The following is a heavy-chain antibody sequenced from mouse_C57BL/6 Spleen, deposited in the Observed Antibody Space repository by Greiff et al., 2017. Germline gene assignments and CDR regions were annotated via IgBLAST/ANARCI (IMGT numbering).Heavy chain of an antibody. Sequence: QVQLQQSGPELVKPGASVKLSCKASGYTFTSYDINCVNQRPGQGLEWIGWLSPRAGSSTYNEPFKVKAPFTVATSSSTAYMELHSLTSEDSAVYFWARTGAGNYDYWGQGTALTVSS. J-gene: IGHJ2*01. CDR1: GYTFTSYD. D-gene: IGHD2-1*01. CDR3: ARTGAGNYDY. V-gene: IGHV1-85*01. CDR2: LSPRAGSS.